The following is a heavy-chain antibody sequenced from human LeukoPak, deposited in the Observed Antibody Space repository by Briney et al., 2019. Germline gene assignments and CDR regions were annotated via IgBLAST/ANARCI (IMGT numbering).Heavy chain of an antibody. J-gene: IGHJ6*02. CDR2: IDHSGST. CDR3: VRAGNYGVRGVISSDV. CDR1: GGSFIDYY. Sequence: SETLSLTCAVYGGSFIDYYWSWLRQPPGKGLEWIGEIDHSGSTTYNPSLKSRVTISVDTSKNQFSLKLTSVTAADTAVYYCVRAGNYGVRGVISSDVWGQGTTVTVSS. D-gene: IGHD3-10*01. V-gene: IGHV4-34*01.